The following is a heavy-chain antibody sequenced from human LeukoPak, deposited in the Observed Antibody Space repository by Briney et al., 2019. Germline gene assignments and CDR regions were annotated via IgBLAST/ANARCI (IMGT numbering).Heavy chain of an antibody. J-gene: IGHJ5*02. CDR3: ARSRFGELLANT. CDR2: IYYSGST. CDR1: GGSISRYY. D-gene: IGHD3-10*01. Sequence: SETLSLTCTVPGGSISRYYWSWIRQPPRKGLEWIGYIYYSGSTNYNPSLKSRVTISVDTSKNQFSLKLSSVTAADTAVYYCARSRFGELLANTWGQGTLVTVSS. V-gene: IGHV4-59*01.